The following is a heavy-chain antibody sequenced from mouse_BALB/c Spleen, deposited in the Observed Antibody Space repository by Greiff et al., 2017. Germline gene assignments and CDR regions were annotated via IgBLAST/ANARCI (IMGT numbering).Heavy chain of an antibody. V-gene: IGHV3-8*02. J-gene: IGHJ4*01. D-gene: IGHD1-2*01. CDR1: GDSITSGY. Sequence: EVQRVESGPSLVKPSQTLSLTCSVTGDSITSGYWNWIRKFPGNKLEYMGYISYSGSTYYNPSLKSRISITRDTSKNQYYLQLNSVTTEDTATYYCARWAHHSLLRPHYYAMDYWGQGTSVTVSS. CDR3: ARWAHHSLLRPHYYAMDY. CDR2: ISYSGST.